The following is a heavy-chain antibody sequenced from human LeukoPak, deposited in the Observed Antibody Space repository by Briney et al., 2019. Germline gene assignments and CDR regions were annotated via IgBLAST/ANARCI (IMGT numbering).Heavy chain of an antibody. CDR1: GGSISSSNW. CDR3: ARNVGTKRITMVRGVIIYSRYFDY. CDR2: IYHSGST. Sequence: PSGTLSLTCAVSGGSISSSNWWSWVRQPPGKGLEWIGEIYHSGSTNYNPSLKSRVTISVDKSKNQFSLKLSSVTAADTAVYYCARNVGTKRITMVRGVIIYSRYFDYWGQGTLVTVSS. J-gene: IGHJ4*02. D-gene: IGHD3-10*01. V-gene: IGHV4-4*02.